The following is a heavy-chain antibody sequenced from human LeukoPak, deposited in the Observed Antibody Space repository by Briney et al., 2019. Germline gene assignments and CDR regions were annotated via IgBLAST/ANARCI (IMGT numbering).Heavy chain of an antibody. CDR3: AKDICSSTSCYMGGYYFDY. D-gene: IGHD2-2*02. V-gene: IGHV3-30*02. CDR2: IRYDGSNK. J-gene: IGHJ4*02. CDR1: GFTFSSYG. Sequence: GGSLRLSCAASGFTFSSYGMHWVRQAPGKGLEWVAFIRYDGSNKYYADSVKGRFTISRDNSKSTLYLQMNSLRAEDTAVYYCAKDICSSTSCYMGGYYFDYWGQGTLVTVSS.